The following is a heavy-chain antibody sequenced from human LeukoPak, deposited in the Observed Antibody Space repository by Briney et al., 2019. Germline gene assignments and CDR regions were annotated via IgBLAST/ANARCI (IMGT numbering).Heavy chain of an antibody. CDR3: ARMTGGLWDY. D-gene: IGHD2-15*01. Sequence: GGSLRLSCAASGFTVSSNYMNWVRQAPGKGLEWVSVIYSGGSTYYADSVKGRFTISRDNSKNSLYLQLNSLRAEDTAVYYCARMTGGLWDYWGQGTLVTVSS. CDR1: GFTVSSNY. CDR2: IYSGGST. V-gene: IGHV3-53*01. J-gene: IGHJ4*02.